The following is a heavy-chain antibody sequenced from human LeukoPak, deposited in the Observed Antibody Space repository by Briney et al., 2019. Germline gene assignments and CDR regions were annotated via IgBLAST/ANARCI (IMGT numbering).Heavy chain of an antibody. Sequence: PGGSLRLSCTASGFTFGDYPMSWVRQAPGKALECVGFIRSKPSGATTVYATSVKGRFTISRDDSQSIAYLQMNSLITEDTAVYYCTRVLPGRTFDYWGQGTLVTVSS. CDR3: TRVLPGRTFDY. D-gene: IGHD1-14*01. CDR1: GFTFGDYP. V-gene: IGHV3-49*04. CDR2: IRSKPSGATT. J-gene: IGHJ4*02.